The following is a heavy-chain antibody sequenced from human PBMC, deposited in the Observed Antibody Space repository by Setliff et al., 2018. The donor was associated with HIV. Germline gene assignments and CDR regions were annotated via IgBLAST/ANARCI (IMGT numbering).Heavy chain of an antibody. D-gene: IGHD6-13*01. CDR2: ISRTSSYI. J-gene: IGHJ3*02. V-gene: IGHV3-21*01. Sequence: GGSLRLSCAASGFTFSSYSMNWVRQAPGKGLEWVSFISRTSSYIYYADSLKGRFTISRDNAKNSLYLQMNSLRAEDTAVYYCARPTGYSSSWYPLDAFDIWGQGTMVTVSS. CDR1: GFTFSSYS. CDR3: ARPTGYSSSWYPLDAFDI.